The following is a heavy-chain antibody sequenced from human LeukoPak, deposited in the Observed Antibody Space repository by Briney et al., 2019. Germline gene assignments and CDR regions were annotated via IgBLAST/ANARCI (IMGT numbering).Heavy chain of an antibody. CDR2: VSTTGGTI. CDR1: GFSFRDYY. D-gene: IGHD3-3*01. Sequence: GGSLRLSCAASGFSFRDYYMGWIRQAPGKGLEWVSYVSTTGGTIYYSDSVRGRFALSRDNLKNSLSLQMNSLRPEDTAVYYCARDISIFGVRMDVWGKGTTVIVSS. V-gene: IGHV3-11*04. CDR3: ARDISIFGVRMDV. J-gene: IGHJ6*03.